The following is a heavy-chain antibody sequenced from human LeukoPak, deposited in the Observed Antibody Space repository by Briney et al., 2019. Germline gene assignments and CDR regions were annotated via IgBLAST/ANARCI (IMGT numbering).Heavy chain of an antibody. V-gene: IGHV4-34*01. CDR2: INHSGST. CDR3: ARVQWDLGYFDY. Sequence: PSETLSLTCAVYGGSFSGYYWSWIRQPPGKGLEWIGEINHSGSTNYNPSLKSRVTISVDTSKNQFSLKLSSVTAADTAVYYCARVQWDLGYFDYWGQGTLVTVSS. CDR1: GGSFSGYY. J-gene: IGHJ4*02. D-gene: IGHD5-24*01.